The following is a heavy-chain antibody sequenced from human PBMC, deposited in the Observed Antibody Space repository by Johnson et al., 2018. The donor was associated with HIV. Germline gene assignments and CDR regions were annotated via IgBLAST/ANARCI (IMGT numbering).Heavy chain of an antibody. V-gene: IGHV3-15*01. CDR1: GFTFSNAW. CDR2: IKSKTDGGTT. Sequence: VQLVESGGGLIKPGGSLRLSCAAPGFTFSNAWMSWVRQAPGKGLEWVGHIKSKTDGGTTDYAAPVKGRFTISRDDSKNTLYLHMNSLKSEDTAVYYCTTESVGYYDIWGQGTMVTVSS. CDR3: TTESVGYYDI. D-gene: IGHD1-26*01. J-gene: IGHJ3*02.